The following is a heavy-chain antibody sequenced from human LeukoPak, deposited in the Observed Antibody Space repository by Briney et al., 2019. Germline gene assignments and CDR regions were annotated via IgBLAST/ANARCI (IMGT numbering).Heavy chain of an antibody. D-gene: IGHD6-13*01. CDR2: IYHSGST. Sequence: SETLSLTCTVSGYSISSGYYWGWIRQPPGKGLEWIGSIYHSGSTYYNPSLKSRVTISVDTSKNQFSLKLSSVTAADTAVYYCARAHSSSWYPPDYWGQGTLVTVSS. CDR1: GYSISSGYY. V-gene: IGHV4-38-2*02. J-gene: IGHJ4*02. CDR3: ARAHSSSWYPPDY.